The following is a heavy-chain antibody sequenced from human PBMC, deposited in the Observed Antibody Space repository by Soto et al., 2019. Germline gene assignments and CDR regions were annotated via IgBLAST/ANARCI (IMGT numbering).Heavy chain of an antibody. CDR2: IDSSSSFI. CDR3: ARDPLWFGEIGYFDY. D-gene: IGHD3-10*01. J-gene: IGHJ4*02. Sequence: GSLRLSCAASGFTFSSHAMNWVRQAPGKGLEWISSIDSSSSFIYYADSVKGRFTNSRDNAKNSVFLHMSSLRADDTAVYYCARDPLWFGEIGYFDYWGQGALVTVSS. V-gene: IGHV3-21*06. CDR1: GFTFSSHA.